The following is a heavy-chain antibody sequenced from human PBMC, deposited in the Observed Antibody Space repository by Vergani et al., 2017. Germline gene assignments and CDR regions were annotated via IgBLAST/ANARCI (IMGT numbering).Heavy chain of an antibody. CDR2: VSFRGDT. CDR3: ARSRIYFGAGSPDY. J-gene: IGHJ4*02. V-gene: IGHV4-59*02. CDR1: GASVNSYY. Sequence: QVKLQESGPGLVQPSETLSLTCTVSGASVNSYYWSWIRQPPGKGLEWVGYVSFRGDTLYDPSVKGRMTISLNTSSNQFFLYLTSVTAADTAVYYCARSRIYFGAGSPDYWGQGTLVTVSS. D-gene: IGHD4/OR15-4a*01.